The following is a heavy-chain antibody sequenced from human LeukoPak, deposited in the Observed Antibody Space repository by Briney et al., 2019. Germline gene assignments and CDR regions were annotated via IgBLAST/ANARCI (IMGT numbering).Heavy chain of an antibody. CDR1: GFTFSSHW. Sequence: GGSLRLSCAASGFTFSSHWMHWVRQAPGKGLVWVSRINIDGSSISYADSVKGRFTISRDNAKNTLYLQMNSLRAEDTGVYYCARSWDVDYWGQGTLVTVSS. D-gene: IGHD1-26*01. CDR2: INIDGSSI. V-gene: IGHV3-74*01. CDR3: ARSWDVDY. J-gene: IGHJ4*02.